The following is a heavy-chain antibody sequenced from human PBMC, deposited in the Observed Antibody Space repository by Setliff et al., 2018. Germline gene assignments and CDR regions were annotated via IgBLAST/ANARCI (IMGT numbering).Heavy chain of an antibody. J-gene: IGHJ4*02. Sequence: GALRLSCAASGFTFSSYGMHWVRQAPGKGLEWVAVIWYDGSNKYYVDSVKGRFTISRGNAKNSLFLQMNSLRAEDTAVYFCAKDAPYYYDNSGYPHSFDYWGQGTLVTVSS. D-gene: IGHD3-22*01. CDR1: GFTFSSYG. CDR3: AKDAPYYYDNSGYPHSFDY. V-gene: IGHV3-33*03. CDR2: IWYDGSNK.